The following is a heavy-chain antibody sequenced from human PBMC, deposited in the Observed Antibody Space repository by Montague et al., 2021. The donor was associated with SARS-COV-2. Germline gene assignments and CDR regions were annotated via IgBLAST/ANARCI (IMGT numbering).Heavy chain of an antibody. D-gene: IGHD7-27*01. V-gene: IGHV4-61*01. Sequence: SETLSLTCTVSGGSVSSGNYYWSWIRQPPGKGLEWIGYIYYSGSTNYNPSLKSRVTISVDTSKNQFSLKLSSVTAADTAVYYCASVNTAGAYWGQGTLVTVSS. CDR1: GGSVSSGNYY. CDR3: ASVNTAGAY. J-gene: IGHJ4*02. CDR2: IYYSGST.